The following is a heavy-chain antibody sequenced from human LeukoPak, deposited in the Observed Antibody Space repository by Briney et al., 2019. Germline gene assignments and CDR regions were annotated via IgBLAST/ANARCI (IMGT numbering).Heavy chain of an antibody. CDR1: GFTFSSYS. Sequence: PGGSLRLSCAASGFTFSSYSMRWVRQAPGKGLEWVSGISGSGESTYYADSVKGRFTIFRDNPKNTLYLQMNSLRAEGTALYYCAKRGDSGACNDYWGQGTLVTVSS. J-gene: IGHJ4*02. CDR3: AKRGDSGACNDY. D-gene: IGHD2-21*01. V-gene: IGHV3-23*01. CDR2: ISGSGEST.